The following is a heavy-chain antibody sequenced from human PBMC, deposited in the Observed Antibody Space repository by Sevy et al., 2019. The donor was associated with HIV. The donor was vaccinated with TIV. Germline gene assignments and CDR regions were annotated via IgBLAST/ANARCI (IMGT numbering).Heavy chain of an antibody. Sequence: GGSLRLSCAASGFTFSSYAMSWVRQAPGKGLEWVSAISGSGGSTYYADSVKGRFTISRDNSKNTLYLQMNSPRAEDTAVYFCAKGDLIRGVIIRHFDYWGQGTLVTVSS. V-gene: IGHV3-23*01. CDR2: ISGSGGST. CDR1: GFTFSSYA. D-gene: IGHD3-10*01. CDR3: AKGDLIRGVIIRHFDY. J-gene: IGHJ4*02.